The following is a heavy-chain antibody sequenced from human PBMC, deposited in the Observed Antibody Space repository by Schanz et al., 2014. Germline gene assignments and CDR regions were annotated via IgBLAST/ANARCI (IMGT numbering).Heavy chain of an antibody. V-gene: IGHV3-23*04. CDR3: AKEKEEVAADGSVFDY. Sequence: VQLVESGGGVVQPGRSLRLSCAASGFTFSSYAMTWVRQAPGKGLDWVSAISGSGSSTYYADSVKGRFTISRDNSKNTVNLQMNSLRAEDTAVYYCAKEKEEVAADGSVFDYWGQGTLVTVSS. J-gene: IGHJ4*02. D-gene: IGHD6-13*01. CDR2: ISGSGSST. CDR1: GFTFSSYA.